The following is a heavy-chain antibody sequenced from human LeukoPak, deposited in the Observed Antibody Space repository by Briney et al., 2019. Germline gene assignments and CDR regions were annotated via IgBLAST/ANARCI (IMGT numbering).Heavy chain of an antibody. CDR2: ISSSSSTI. Sequence: GSLRLSCAASGFTFSSYSMNWVRQAPGKGLEWVSYISSSSSTIYYADSVKGRFTISRDNAKNSLYLQMNSLRAEDTAVYYCAKDTLPYFGEPEGYFDYWGQGTLVTVSS. D-gene: IGHD3-10*01. J-gene: IGHJ4*02. CDR3: AKDTLPYFGEPEGYFDY. V-gene: IGHV3-48*04. CDR1: GFTFSSYS.